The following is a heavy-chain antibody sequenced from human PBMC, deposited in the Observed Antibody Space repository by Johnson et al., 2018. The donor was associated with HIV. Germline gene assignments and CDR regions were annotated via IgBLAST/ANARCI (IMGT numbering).Heavy chain of an antibody. CDR3: AKGRGYDYDALDF. Sequence: VTLVESGGGLVQPGGSLRLSCAASRFTFSSYAMSWVRQAPGKGLEWVSAISGTGGTTYYADSVRGRFSISRDKSKDTLYLQMSSLRAEDTAVYYCAKGRGYDYDALDFWGQGTMVTVSS. CDR1: RFTFSSYA. V-gene: IGHV3-23*04. CDR2: ISGTGGTT. J-gene: IGHJ3*01. D-gene: IGHD5-12*01.